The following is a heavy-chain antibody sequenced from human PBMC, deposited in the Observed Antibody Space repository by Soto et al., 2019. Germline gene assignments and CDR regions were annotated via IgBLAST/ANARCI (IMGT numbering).Heavy chain of an antibody. J-gene: IGHJ4*02. Sequence: ATLSLTCSVSGASMANYYGSWVRQSPGKGLEWIGYMFYTGRSNYNPSLKSRVAISIDTSKNQIYLTLRSVTAADTAVYYCARGHYGGWYHKFDYWGQGTLVTVSS. CDR2: MFYTGRS. CDR1: GASMANYY. D-gene: IGHD6-19*01. CDR3: ARGHYGGWYHKFDY. V-gene: IGHV4-59*13.